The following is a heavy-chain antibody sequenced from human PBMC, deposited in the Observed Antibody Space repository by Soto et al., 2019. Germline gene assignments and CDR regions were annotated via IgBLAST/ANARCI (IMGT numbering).Heavy chain of an antibody. CDR1: GFTFSSYA. J-gene: IGHJ3*02. CDR2: ISGSAGST. CDR3: AKEVVITIAFDI. Sequence: HPGGSLRLSCAASGFTFSSYAMNWVRQAPGKGLEWVSAISGSAGSTYYADSVKGRFTISRDNSKNTLYLQMNSLRAEDTAVYYCAKEVVITIAFDIWGQGTMVTVSS. D-gene: IGHD3-22*01. V-gene: IGHV3-23*01.